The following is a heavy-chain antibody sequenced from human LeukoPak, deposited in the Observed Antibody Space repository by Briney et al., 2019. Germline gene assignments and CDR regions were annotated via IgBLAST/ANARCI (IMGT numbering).Heavy chain of an antibody. V-gene: IGHV3-11*04. D-gene: IGHD1-26*01. J-gene: IGHJ4*02. CDR2: ISSRGGTTI. CDR3: ARVRGSYSSDY. Sequence: GGSLRFSCAASGFTFSDYYMSWIRQAPGKGLEWISYISSRGGTTIYYADSVKGRFTISRDNAKSSLYLQMNSLRAEDTAVYYCARVRGSYSSDYWGQGTLVTVSS. CDR1: GFTFSDYY.